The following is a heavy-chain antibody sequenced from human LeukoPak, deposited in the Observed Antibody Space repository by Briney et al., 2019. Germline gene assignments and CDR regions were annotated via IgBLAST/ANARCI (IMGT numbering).Heavy chain of an antibody. D-gene: IGHD2-8*02. CDR3: VRGGVGCFDL. CDR2: IHSDGSST. CDR1: GFTFDYYC. V-gene: IGHV3-74*01. J-gene: IGHJ2*01. Sequence: AGSLRLSCAASGFTFDYYCMHWVRQAPGKGLVWVSRIHSDGSSTNYAGSVKGRFTISRDNANNTVDLQMNSLRVDDTAVYYCVRGGVGCFDLWGRGTLVTDS.